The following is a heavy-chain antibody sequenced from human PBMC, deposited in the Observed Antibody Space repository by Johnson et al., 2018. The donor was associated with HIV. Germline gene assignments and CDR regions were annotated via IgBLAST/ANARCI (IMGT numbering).Heavy chain of an antibody. J-gene: IGHJ3*02. Sequence: QVQLVESGGGVVQTGRSLRLSCAASGFTFTIYTMHWVRQAPGKGLEWVAIISYDGSNKYYADSVKGRFTMSRDNAKKSLYLQMNSLRAEDTAVYYCAREEGTDILTRGDAFDIWGQGTMVTVSS. V-gene: IGHV3-30*04. D-gene: IGHD3-9*01. CDR1: GFTFTIYT. CDR2: ISYDGSNK. CDR3: AREEGTDILTRGDAFDI.